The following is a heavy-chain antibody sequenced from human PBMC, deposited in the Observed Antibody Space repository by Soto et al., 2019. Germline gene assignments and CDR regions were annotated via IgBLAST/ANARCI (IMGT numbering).Heavy chain of an antibody. J-gene: IGHJ4*02. Sequence: PGGSLRLSCAASGFTFSGYSVNWVRQAPGKGLEWVSYISSGSKTIYYAESVKGRFTVSRDNARNSQYLQMNSLRDEDTVVYYCAREDILGARSFDYWGQGTLVTVSS. CDR2: ISSGSKTI. D-gene: IGHD1-26*01. V-gene: IGHV3-48*02. CDR3: AREDILGARSFDY. CDR1: GFTFSGYS.